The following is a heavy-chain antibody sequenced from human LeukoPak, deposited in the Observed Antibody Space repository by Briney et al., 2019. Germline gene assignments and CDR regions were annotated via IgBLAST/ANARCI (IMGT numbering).Heavy chain of an antibody. CDR2: IIPIFGTA. CDR3: AKTHSSGWYDDTYFDY. CDR1: GGTFSGYA. Sequence: ASVKVSCKASGGTFSGYAISWVRQAPGQGLEWMGRIIPIFGTANYAQKFQGRVTITTDESTSTAYMELSSLRSEDTAVYYCAKTHSSGWYDDTYFDYWGQGTLVTVSS. J-gene: IGHJ4*02. D-gene: IGHD6-19*01. V-gene: IGHV1-69*05.